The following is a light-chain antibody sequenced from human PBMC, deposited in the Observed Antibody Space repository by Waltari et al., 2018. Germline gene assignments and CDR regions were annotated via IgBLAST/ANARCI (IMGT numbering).Light chain of an antibody. Sequence: EIELTQSPATPSVSPGERATLSCRASQSVTNNLAWYQQKPGQAPRLIIYGASARATGIPARFSGRGSGTEFTLTISSLQSEDFAVYYCQQYYDWPPWTFGQGTKVEVK. CDR2: GAS. CDR3: QQYYDWPPWT. V-gene: IGKV3-15*01. J-gene: IGKJ1*01. CDR1: QSVTNN.